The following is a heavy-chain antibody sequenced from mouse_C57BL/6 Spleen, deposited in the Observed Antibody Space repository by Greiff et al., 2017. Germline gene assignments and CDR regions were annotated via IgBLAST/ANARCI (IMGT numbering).Heavy chain of an antibody. CDR2: INPSSGYT. CDR1: GYTFTSYW. D-gene: IGHD1-1*01. CDR3: AREDTTVVAPFAY. V-gene: IGHV1-7*01. Sequence: VKVVESGAELAKPGASVTLSCKASGYTFTSYWMHWVKQRPGQGLEWIGYINPSSGYTKYNQKFKDKATLTADKSSSTAYMQLSSLTYEDSAVYYCAREDTTVVAPFAYWGQGTLVTVSA. J-gene: IGHJ3*01.